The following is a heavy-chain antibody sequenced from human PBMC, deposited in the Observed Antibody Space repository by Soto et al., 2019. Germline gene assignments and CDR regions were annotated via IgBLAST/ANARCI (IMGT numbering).Heavy chain of an antibody. J-gene: IGHJ5*02. D-gene: IGHD2-15*01. CDR3: ARDWSGGRNWFDP. CDR2: IYYSGST. V-gene: IGHV4-61*01. Sequence: SETLSLTCTVSGGSVSSGSYYWSWIRQPPGKGLEWIGYIYYSGSTNYNHSLKNQVTISVDTSKNQFSLKLSSVTAADTAVYYCARDWSGGRNWFDPWGQGTLVTVSS. CDR1: GGSVSSGSYY.